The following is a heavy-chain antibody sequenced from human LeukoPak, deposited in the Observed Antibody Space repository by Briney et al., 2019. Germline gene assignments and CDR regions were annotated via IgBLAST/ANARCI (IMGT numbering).Heavy chain of an antibody. CDR3: ANGYDFWSGHTPSQYGMDV. CDR2: ISYDGINT. V-gene: IGHV3-30*04. J-gene: IGHJ6*02. Sequence: GGSLRLSCAASGLIFSGYAMHWVRQIPGEGLEWVAIISYDGINTYCADSAKGRFTIPRDNSKNTLDLQMNSLISEDTGVYYCANGYDFWSGHTPSQYGMDVWGQGTTVTVSS. D-gene: IGHD3-3*01. CDR1: GLIFSGYA.